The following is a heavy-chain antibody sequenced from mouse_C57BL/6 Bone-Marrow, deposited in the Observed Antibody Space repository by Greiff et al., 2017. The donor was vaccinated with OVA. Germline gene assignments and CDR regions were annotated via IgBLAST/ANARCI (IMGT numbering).Heavy chain of an antibody. CDR2: IDPSDSET. CDR3: AISRHYDYDGAWFAY. D-gene: IGHD2-4*01. Sequence: QVQLQQSGAELVRPGSSVKLSCKASGYTFTSYWMHWVKQRPIQGLEWIGNIDPSDSETHYNQKFKDKATLTVDKSSSTAYMQLSSLTSEDSAVYYCAISRHYDYDGAWFAYWGQGTLVTVSA. V-gene: IGHV1-52*01. J-gene: IGHJ3*01. CDR1: GYTFTSYW.